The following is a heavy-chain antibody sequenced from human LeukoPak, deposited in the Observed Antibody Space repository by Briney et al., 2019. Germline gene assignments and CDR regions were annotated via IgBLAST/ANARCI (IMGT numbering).Heavy chain of an antibody. V-gene: IGHV3-21*01. J-gene: IGHJ4*02. CDR2: ISSSSTYI. D-gene: IGHD3-10*01. CDR1: KFTSSSYS. Sequence: GGSLRLSCGASKFTSSSYSMNWVRQAPGKGLEWVSSISSSSTYIYYADSVKGRFTISRDNAKNSLYLQMNSLRAEDTAVYYCAREGMVRGVIIYWGQGTLVTVSS. CDR3: AREGMVRGVIIY.